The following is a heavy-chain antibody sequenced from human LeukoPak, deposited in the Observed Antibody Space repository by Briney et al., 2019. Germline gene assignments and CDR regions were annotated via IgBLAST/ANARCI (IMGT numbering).Heavy chain of an antibody. CDR3: ARDRGYSYYYDTSGYFDF. Sequence: ASVKVSCKASGYTVTNHLVHWVRQAPGQRLEWMGWIITVNGKTKYSQKFQGRVTFTRDTSADTAYMELSSLSSEDTAVYYCARDRGYSYYYDTSGYFDFWGQGTLVTVSS. D-gene: IGHD3-22*01. V-gene: IGHV1-3*04. J-gene: IGHJ4*02. CDR1: GYTVTNHL. CDR2: IITVNGKT.